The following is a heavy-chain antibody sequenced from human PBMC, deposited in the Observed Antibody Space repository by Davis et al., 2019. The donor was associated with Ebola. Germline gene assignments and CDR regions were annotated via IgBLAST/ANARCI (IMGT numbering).Heavy chain of an antibody. CDR3: ARQARSDIVVVVAYDY. CDR1: GYTFTSYG. V-gene: IGHV1-2*02. Sequence: ASVKVSCKASGYTFTSYGISWVRQAPGQGLEWMGWINPNSGGTNYAQKFQGRVTMTRDTSISTAYMELSRLRSDDTAVYYCARQARSDIVVVVAYDYWGQGTLVTVSS. CDR2: INPNSGGT. D-gene: IGHD2-15*01. J-gene: IGHJ4*02.